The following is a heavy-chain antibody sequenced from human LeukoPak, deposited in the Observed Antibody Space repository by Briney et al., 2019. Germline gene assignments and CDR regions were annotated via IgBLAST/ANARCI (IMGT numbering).Heavy chain of an antibody. J-gene: IGHJ6*02. Sequence: ASVKVSCKASGYTFRSFDVNWVRQATGQGLVWMGWMNPNSGNTGYAQEFQGRVTMTRNTSINTAYMEVSGLTSEDTAVYYCARAPSPASYAMDVWGQGTTVTVSS. CDR2: MNPNSGNT. V-gene: IGHV1-8*01. CDR3: ARAPSPASYAMDV. CDR1: GYTFRSFD.